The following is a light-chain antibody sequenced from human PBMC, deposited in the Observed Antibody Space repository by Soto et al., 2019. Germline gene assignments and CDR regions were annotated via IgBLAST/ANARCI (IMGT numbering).Light chain of an antibody. J-gene: IGKJ1*01. CDR3: QQYNNWRT. CDR1: QSVNSN. CDR2: GAS. V-gene: IGKV3-15*01. Sequence: EIMMAQSPATLPVSPWETATLSCRASQSVNSNLAWYQQKPGQAPRLLIYGASTRATGIPARFSGSGSGTEFTLTISSLQSEDFAVYYCQQYNNWRTFGQGTKVDIK.